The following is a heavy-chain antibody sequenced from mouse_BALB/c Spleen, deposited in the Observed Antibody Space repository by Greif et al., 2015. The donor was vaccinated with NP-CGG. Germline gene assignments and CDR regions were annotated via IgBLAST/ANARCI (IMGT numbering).Heavy chain of an antibody. CDR2: IYPGSGNT. J-gene: IGHJ4*01. CDR1: GYTFTDYY. Sequence: QVQLKQSGPELVKPGASVKISCKASGYTFTDYYINWVKQKPGQGLEWIGWIYPGSGNTKYNEKFKGKATLTVVTSSSTAYMQLSSLTSEDTAVYFCARRTGTEAMDYWGQGTSVTVSS. V-gene: IGHV1-84*02. CDR3: ARRTGTEAMDY. D-gene: IGHD4-1*01.